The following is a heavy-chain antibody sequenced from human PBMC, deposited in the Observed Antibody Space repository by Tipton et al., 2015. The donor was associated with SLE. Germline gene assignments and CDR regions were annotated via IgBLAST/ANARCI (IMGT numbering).Heavy chain of an antibody. CDR2: ITWNGADI. CDR3: TRDDETFNSWYNWFDP. V-gene: IGHV3-9*01. CDR1: GFTFNDYA. J-gene: IGHJ5*02. D-gene: IGHD6-13*01. Sequence: SLRLSCAASGFTFNDYAMYWVRQAPGKGLEWVSGITWNGADIAYADSVKGRFTISRDNAKNSLYLQMNSLRVDDTAVYYCTRDDETFNSWYNWFDPWGQGTLVTVSS.